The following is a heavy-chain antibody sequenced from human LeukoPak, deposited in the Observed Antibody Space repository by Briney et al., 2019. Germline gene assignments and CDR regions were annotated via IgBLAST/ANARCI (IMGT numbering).Heavy chain of an antibody. CDR1: GFTFSSYG. CDR2: IPHDGGNK. J-gene: IGHJ3*02. Sequence: GGSLRLSCAASGFTFSSYGMHWVRQAPGKRLEWVALIPHDGGNKQYGDSAKGRFTVSRENSKNTVDLNMDSLTVDDTAIYYCAREAYSSGRAGTFDIWGQGTMVTVSS. CDR3: AREAYSSGRAGTFDI. D-gene: IGHD6-19*01. V-gene: IGHV3-30*03.